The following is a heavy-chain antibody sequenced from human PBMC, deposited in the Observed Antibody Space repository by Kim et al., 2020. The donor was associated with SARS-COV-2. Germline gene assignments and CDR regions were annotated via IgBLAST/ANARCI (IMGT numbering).Heavy chain of an antibody. Sequence: SETLSLTCSVSGGSISSINHYWGWIRQPPGKGLEWIGNIYYSGSTYYNPSLKSRVTISVDTSKNHFSLKLNSVTAADTAVYYCARIEAASGRPYFDSWG. CDR2: IYYSGST. CDR1: GGSISSINHY. D-gene: IGHD6-13*01. V-gene: IGHV4-39*02. J-gene: IGHJ4*01. CDR3: ARIEAASGRPYFDS.